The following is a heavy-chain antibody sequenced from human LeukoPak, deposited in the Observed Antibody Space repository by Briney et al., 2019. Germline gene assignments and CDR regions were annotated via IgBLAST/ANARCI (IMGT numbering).Heavy chain of an antibody. CDR3: ARDHNYDSSGYFLYY. D-gene: IGHD3-22*01. Sequence: SETLSLTCAGYGGSFSGYYWSWIRQPPGKGLEWIGEINHSGSTNYNPSLKSRVTMSVDTSKNQFSLRLSSVTAADTAVYYCARDHNYDSSGYFLYYWGQGTLVTVSS. CDR2: INHSGST. J-gene: IGHJ4*02. CDR1: GGSFSGYY. V-gene: IGHV4-34*01.